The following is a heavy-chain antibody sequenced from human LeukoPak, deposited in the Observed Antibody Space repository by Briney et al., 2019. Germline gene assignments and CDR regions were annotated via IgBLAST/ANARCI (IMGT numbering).Heavy chain of an antibody. D-gene: IGHD5-24*01. CDR3: AREGEVREMTT. J-gene: IGHJ4*02. CDR1: GESFSGHY. CDR2: ISHSGST. V-gene: IGHV4-34*09. Sequence: SETLSLTCAVYGESFSGHYWSWIRQPPGKGLEWIGEISHSGSTNYYPSLKSRVTISVDTSKNQFSLKLSSVTAADTAVYYCAREGEVREMTTWGQGTLVTVSS.